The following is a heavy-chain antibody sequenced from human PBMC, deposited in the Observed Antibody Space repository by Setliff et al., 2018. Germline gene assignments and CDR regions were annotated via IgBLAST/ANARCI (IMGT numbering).Heavy chain of an antibody. CDR3: ARVADGSGSFYLGFDY. Sequence: PSETLSLTCAVYGGSFSGYYWTWIRQPPGKGLEWIGEINHSGSTNYNPSLKSRVTISVDTSKNHFSLELNSVTAADSAVYYCARVADGSGSFYLGFDYWGQGILVTVSS. D-gene: IGHD3-10*01. J-gene: IGHJ4*02. CDR2: INHSGST. CDR1: GGSFSGYY. V-gene: IGHV4-34*01.